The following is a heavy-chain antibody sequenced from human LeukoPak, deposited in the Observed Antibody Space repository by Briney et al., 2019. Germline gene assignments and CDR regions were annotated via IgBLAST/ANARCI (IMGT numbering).Heavy chain of an antibody. CDR2: IYYSGST. J-gene: IGHJ1*01. CDR3: ARVGGSYGWEEYFQH. Sequence: ASETLSLTCTVSGGSISSSSYYWGWIRQPPGKGLEWIGSIYYSGSTYYNPSLKSRVTISVDTSKNQFSLKLSSVTAADTAVYYCARVGGSYGWEEYFQHWGQGTLVTVSS. D-gene: IGHD1-26*01. CDR1: GGSISSSSYY. V-gene: IGHV4-39*07.